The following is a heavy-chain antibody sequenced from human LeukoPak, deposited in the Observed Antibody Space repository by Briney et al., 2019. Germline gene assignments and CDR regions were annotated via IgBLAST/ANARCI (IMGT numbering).Heavy chain of an antibody. CDR2: INHSGST. D-gene: IGHD3-10*01. Sequence: SETLSLTCAVYGGSFSGYYWSWIRQPPGKRLEWIGEINHSGSTNYNPSLKSRVTISVDTSKNQFSLKLSSVTAADTAVYYCASHPGSGSYFLDYWGQGTLVTVSS. CDR1: GGSFSGYY. V-gene: IGHV4-34*01. CDR3: ASHPGSGSYFLDY. J-gene: IGHJ4*02.